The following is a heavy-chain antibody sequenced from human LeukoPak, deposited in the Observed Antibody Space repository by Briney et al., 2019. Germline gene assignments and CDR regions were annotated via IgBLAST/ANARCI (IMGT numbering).Heavy chain of an antibody. CDR2: ISTSGGT. CDR3: ARGRQWFGELSWYYYYGMDV. D-gene: IGHD3-10*01. J-gene: IGHJ6*02. V-gene: IGHV4-4*07. Sequence: PSETLSLTCTVSGGSIGNYYWSWLRQPAGKGLEWIGRISTSGGTNYNPSLKSRVTMSVDTSKNQFSLKVTSVTAADTAVYYCARGRQWFGELSWYYYYGMDVWGQGTRSPSP. CDR1: GGSIGNYY.